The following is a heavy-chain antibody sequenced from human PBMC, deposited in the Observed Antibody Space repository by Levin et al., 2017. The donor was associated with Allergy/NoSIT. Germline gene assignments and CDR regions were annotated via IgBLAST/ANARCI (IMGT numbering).Heavy chain of an antibody. V-gene: IGHV6-1*01. CDR3: ARWYYGSGRSIYYYYGMDV. CDR1: GDSVSSNSAA. D-gene: IGHD3-10*01. J-gene: IGHJ6*02. Sequence: SQTLSLTCAISGDSVSSNSAAWNWIRQSPSRGLEWLGRTYYRSKWYNDYAVSVKSRITINPDTSKNQFSLQLNSVTPEDTAVYYCARWYYGSGRSIYYYYGMDVWGQGTTVTVSS. CDR2: TYYRSKWYN.